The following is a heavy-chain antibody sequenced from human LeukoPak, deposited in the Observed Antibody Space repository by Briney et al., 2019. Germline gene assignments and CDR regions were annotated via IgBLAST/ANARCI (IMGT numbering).Heavy chain of an antibody. D-gene: IGHD4-17*01. V-gene: IGHV3-30*04. CDR3: ARDSLGLREGTFDY. J-gene: IGHJ4*02. CDR2: VSYDGSVK. CDR1: GFTFSDYT. Sequence: PGGSLRLSCAASGFTFSDYTIHWVRQAPGKGLEWVAVVSYDGSVKFYADSVKGRFTISRDNSKNTLYLQMNSLRAEDTAVYYCARDSLGLREGTFDYWGQGTLVTVSS.